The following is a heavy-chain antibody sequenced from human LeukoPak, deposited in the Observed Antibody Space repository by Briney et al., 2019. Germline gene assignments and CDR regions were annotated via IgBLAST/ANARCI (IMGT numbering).Heavy chain of an antibody. CDR1: GFTFSSYA. CDR3: ARDHCSSTSCYGGFDY. D-gene: IGHD2-2*01. J-gene: IGHJ4*02. Sequence: GGSLRLSCAASGFTFSSYAMSWVRQAPGKGLEWVSAISGSGGSTYYADSVKGRFTISRDNSKNTLYLQMNSLRAEDTAVYYCARDHCSSTSCYGGFDYWGQGTLVTVSS. V-gene: IGHV3-23*01. CDR2: ISGSGGST.